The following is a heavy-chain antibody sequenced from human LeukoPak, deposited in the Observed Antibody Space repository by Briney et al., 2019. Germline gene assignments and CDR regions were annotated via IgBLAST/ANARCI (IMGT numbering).Heavy chain of an antibody. Sequence: SPTLSLTFALSGDSVSSNSDDWNWLRRSPSRGLEWLGSTYYRANSYYDYALSVKSRITINPVTSKNQFSLQLSSVTPEDTAVYYCARDVAGINYFDYWGQGTLVTVSS. CDR3: ARDVAGINYFDY. J-gene: IGHJ4*02. CDR1: GDSVSSNSDD. D-gene: IGHD6-19*01. CDR2: TYYRANSYY. V-gene: IGHV6-1*01.